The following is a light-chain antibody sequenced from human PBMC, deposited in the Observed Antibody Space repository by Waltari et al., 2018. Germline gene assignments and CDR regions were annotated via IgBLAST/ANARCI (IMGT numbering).Light chain of an antibody. V-gene: IGLV1-44*01. Sequence: SVLTQPPSASGTPGQRVTISCSGISSNIGGNSVNWYQHLPGTAPKLLIYATNHRPSGVPDRFSASMAGTSASLVISGLQSEDEADYYCAAWDASLFGPWVFGGGTRLTVL. CDR2: ATN. CDR1: SSNIGGNS. J-gene: IGLJ3*02. CDR3: AAWDASLFGPWV.